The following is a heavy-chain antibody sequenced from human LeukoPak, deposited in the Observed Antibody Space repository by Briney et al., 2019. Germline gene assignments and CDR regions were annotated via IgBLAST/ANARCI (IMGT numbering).Heavy chain of an antibody. CDR3: AKRRSAVAGPRYFDY. D-gene: IGHD6-19*01. Sequence: GGSLRLSCAASGFTFSIFAMSWVRQAPGRGLEGVSSISGTDDSTYYADSVKGRFTVSRDNSKYTLSLQMDSLRAEDTAVYYCAKRRSAVAGPRYFDYWGQGTLVTVSS. V-gene: IGHV3-23*01. CDR2: ISGTDDST. J-gene: IGHJ4*02. CDR1: GFTFSIFA.